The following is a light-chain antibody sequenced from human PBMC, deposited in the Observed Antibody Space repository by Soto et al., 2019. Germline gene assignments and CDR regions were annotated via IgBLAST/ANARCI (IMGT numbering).Light chain of an antibody. J-gene: IGLJ1*01. CDR2: EVR. Sequence: QSALTQPPSVSGSPGQSVTISCTGTSSDLGRYNRVSWYQQPPGTAPKLLIYEVRNRPSGVPDRFSGSKSANTASLTISGLQAADEADYYCSLYTSSSTFVFGTGTKLTVL. CDR1: SSDLGRYNR. CDR3: SLYTSSSTFV. V-gene: IGLV2-18*01.